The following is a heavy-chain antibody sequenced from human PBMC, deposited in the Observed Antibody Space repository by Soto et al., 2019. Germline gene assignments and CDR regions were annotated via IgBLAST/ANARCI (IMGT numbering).Heavy chain of an antibody. CDR2: IYFDGMT. CDR3: ARDRYGDYYAY. V-gene: IGHV4-31*03. CDR1: GASLSSGGYY. Sequence: QVQLLESGPGLVKPSQTLSLSCIVSGASLSSGGYYWNWIRQHPGKGLEWIGYIYFDGMTYYNPSLESRVTMSIYASKNQFSLHLSSVTAADTAVYYCARDRYGDYYAYWGQGILVTVSS. D-gene: IGHD3-22*01. J-gene: IGHJ4*02.